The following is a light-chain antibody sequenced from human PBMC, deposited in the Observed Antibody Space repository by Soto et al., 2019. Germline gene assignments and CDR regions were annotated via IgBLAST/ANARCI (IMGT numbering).Light chain of an antibody. Sequence: DIQMTQSPSTLSASVGDRVTITCRASQSISSWLAWYQQXXRXXXRXXXXGXXTRATGIPARFSGSGSGTDFTLTVSRLEPEDFATYYCQQYQTSSITFGQGPRLESK. CDR1: QSISSW. J-gene: IGKJ5*01. V-gene: IGKV1-16*01. CDR2: GXX. CDR3: QQYQTSSIT.